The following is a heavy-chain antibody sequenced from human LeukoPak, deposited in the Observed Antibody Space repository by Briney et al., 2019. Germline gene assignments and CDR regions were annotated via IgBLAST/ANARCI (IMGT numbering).Heavy chain of an antibody. D-gene: IGHD1-26*01. J-gene: IGHJ4*02. CDR2: IWYDGSNK. CDR1: EFTISSHG. CDR3: ASSLRRIVGATGVDY. V-gene: IGHV3-33*08. Sequence: GGSLRLSCAVSEFTISSHGMHWVRQAPGKGLEWVAVIWYDGSNKYYADSVKGRFTISRDNSKNTLYLQMNSLRAEDTAVYYCASSLRRIVGATGVDYWGQGTLVTVSS.